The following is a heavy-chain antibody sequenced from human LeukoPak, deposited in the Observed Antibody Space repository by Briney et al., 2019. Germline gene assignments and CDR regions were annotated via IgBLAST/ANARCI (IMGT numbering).Heavy chain of an antibody. CDR3: ARDPRNVGLAP. Sequence: GGSLRLSCVASGFSLSGYWMYWVRQAPGKGLMYISRNNGDGSTTNYADVVKGRFTMSRDNVKNTLYLQMNSLRVEDAAVYYCARDPRNVGLAPWGQGTLVTVSS. CDR2: NNGDGSTT. J-gene: IGHJ5*02. V-gene: IGHV3-74*01. CDR1: GFSLSGYW. D-gene: IGHD2-15*01.